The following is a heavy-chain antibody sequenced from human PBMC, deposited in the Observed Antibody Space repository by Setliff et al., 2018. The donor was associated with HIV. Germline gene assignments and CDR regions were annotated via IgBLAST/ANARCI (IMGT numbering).Heavy chain of an antibody. D-gene: IGHD3-22*01. V-gene: IGHV3-48*03. J-gene: IGHJ4*02. CDR3: AKQYYYDSSGYLPISYYFDY. Sequence: GGSLRLSCAASGFTFSIYEMNWVRQAPGKGLEWVSYMTASGSTIYYADSVKGRFTVSRDNAKNSLYLQMNSLRVEDTAVYYCAKQYYYDSSGYLPISYYFDYWGQGTLVTVSS. CDR1: GFTFSIYE. CDR2: MTASGSTI.